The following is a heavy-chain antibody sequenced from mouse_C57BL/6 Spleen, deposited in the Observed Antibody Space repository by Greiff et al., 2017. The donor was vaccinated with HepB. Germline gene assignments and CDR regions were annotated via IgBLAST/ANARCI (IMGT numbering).Heavy chain of an antibody. CDR3: ARMGAYYYAMDY. CDR1: GYSITSGYY. CDR2: ISYDGSN. V-gene: IGHV3-6*01. J-gene: IGHJ4*01. Sequence: EVQLQQSGPGLVKPSQSLSLTCSVTGYSITSGYYWNWIRQFPGNKLEWMGYISYDGSNNYNPSLKNRISITRDTSKNQFFLKLNSVTTEDTATYYCARMGAYYYAMDYWGQRTSVTVSS.